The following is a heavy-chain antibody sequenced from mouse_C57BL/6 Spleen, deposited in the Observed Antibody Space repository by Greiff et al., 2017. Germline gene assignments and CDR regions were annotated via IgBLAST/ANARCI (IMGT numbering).Heavy chain of an antibody. CDR1: GYTFTSYW. Sequence: QVHVKQSGAELVKPGASVKMSCKASGYTFTSYWITWVKQRPGQGLEWIGDIYPGSGSTNYNEKFKSKATLTVDTSSSADYMQLSSLTSEDSAVYYCARWGPRYYFDYWGQGTTLTVSS. J-gene: IGHJ2*01. CDR2: IYPGSGST. CDR3: ARWGPRYYFDY. V-gene: IGHV1-55*01.